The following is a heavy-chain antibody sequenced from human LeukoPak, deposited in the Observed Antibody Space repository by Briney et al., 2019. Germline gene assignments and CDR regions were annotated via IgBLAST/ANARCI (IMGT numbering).Heavy chain of an antibody. CDR2: ISSTSSTI. D-gene: IGHD6-13*01. Sequence: GGSLRLSCTASGFTFSTYSMNWVRQAPGKGLEWVSYISSTSSTIYYADSVEGRLTISRDNAKNSLFLQMNSLRAEDTAVYYCARGYSSSWFFDYWSQGTPVTVSS. V-gene: IGHV3-48*04. CDR1: GFTFSTYS. CDR3: ARGYSSSWFFDY. J-gene: IGHJ4*02.